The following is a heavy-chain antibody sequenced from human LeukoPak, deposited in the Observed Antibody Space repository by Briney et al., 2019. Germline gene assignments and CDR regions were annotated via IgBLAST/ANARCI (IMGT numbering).Heavy chain of an antibody. CDR1: GGSMSGSSFY. Sequence: DPSETLSLTCYVSGGSMSGSSFYWGWIRQSPGKGLEWIGSVYYSGISSYNPSLKSRVTMSIDTSNSRFSLTLTSVTAADTAIYYCARDRNISGWPNWFDPWGQGTLVTVSS. CDR3: ARDRNISGWPNWFDP. V-gene: IGHV4-39*07. CDR2: VYYSGIS. J-gene: IGHJ5*02. D-gene: IGHD6-19*01.